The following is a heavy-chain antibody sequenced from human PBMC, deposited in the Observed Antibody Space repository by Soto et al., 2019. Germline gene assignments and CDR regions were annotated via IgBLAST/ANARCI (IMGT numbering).Heavy chain of an antibody. V-gene: IGHV4-39*01. J-gene: IGHJ5*02. CDR2: IYYSGST. CDR1: GGSISSSSYY. Sequence: SETLSLTCTVSGGSISSSSYYWGWIRQPPGKGLEWIGSIYYSGSTYYNPSLKSRVTISVDTSKNQFSLKLSSVTAADTAVYYCARRHLGYCSSTSCLTNYNWFDPWGQGTLVTVSS. D-gene: IGHD2-2*01. CDR3: ARRHLGYCSSTSCLTNYNWFDP.